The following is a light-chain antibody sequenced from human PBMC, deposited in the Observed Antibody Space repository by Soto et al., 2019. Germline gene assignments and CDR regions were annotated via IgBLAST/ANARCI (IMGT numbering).Light chain of an antibody. CDR2: DAS. CDR1: QSVSSY. Sequence: EIVLTQSPATLSLSPGERATLSCRASQSVSSYLAWYQQKPGQPPRLLIYDASNRATGIPARFSGSGSGTDFTLTISSLETEDSAVYYCQQYGSSITFGGGTKVEIK. V-gene: IGKV3-11*01. CDR3: QQYGSSIT. J-gene: IGKJ4*01.